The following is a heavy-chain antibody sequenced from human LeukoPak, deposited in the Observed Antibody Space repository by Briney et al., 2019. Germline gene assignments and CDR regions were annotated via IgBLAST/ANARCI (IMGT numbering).Heavy chain of an antibody. Sequence: SDPLSLPCTVSGGPLSILYWLGMRPPPGEGLEWIGNIYYSGSPNYHPSLKCRHTIRGDTSKKQFSLTLLSVTAAHSAVLYWARDLWAYDSSGYRYYYMGVWGKGTTVTISS. CDR3: ARDLWAYDSSGYRYYYMGV. CDR1: GGPLSILY. CDR2: IYYSGSP. D-gene: IGHD3-22*01. V-gene: IGHV4-59*13. J-gene: IGHJ6*03.